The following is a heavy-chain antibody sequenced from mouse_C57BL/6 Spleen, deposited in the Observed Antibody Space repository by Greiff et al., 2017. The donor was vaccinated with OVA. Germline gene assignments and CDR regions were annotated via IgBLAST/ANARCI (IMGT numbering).Heavy chain of an antibody. CDR2: FYPGSGSI. CDR1: GYTFTEYT. CDR3: ARHDSYYGSIYAMDY. V-gene: IGHV1-62-2*01. Sequence: QVHVKQSGAELVKPGASVKLSCKASGYTFTEYTIHWVKQRSGQGLEWIGWFYPGSGSIKYNEKFKDKATLTADKSSSTVYMELSRLTSEDSAVYFCARHDSYYGSIYAMDYWGQGTSVTVSS. J-gene: IGHJ4*01. D-gene: IGHD1-1*01.